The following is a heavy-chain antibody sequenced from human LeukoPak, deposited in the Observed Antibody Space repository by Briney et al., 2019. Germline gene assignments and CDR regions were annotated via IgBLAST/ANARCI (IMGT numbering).Heavy chain of an antibody. CDR2: IYYSGST. CDR1: GGAISSYY. Sequence: ETLSLTCTVSGGAISSYYWSWIRQPPGEGLGWVGYIYYSGSTYYNPSLKSRVTISVDTSKNQFSLKLSSVTAADTAVYYCARHSGHSSTNDAFDIWGQGTMVIVSS. V-gene: IGHV4-59*04. D-gene: IGHD6-13*01. J-gene: IGHJ3*02. CDR3: ARHSGHSSTNDAFDI.